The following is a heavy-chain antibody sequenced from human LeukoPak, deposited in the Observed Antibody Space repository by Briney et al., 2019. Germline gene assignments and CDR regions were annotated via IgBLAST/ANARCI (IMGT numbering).Heavy chain of an antibody. CDR2: INGRGVST. J-gene: IGHJ4*02. CDR1: GFTFSTYV. Sequence: GGSLRLSCAASGFTFSTYVMSWVRRAPGKGLEWVSCINGRGVSTYYADSVKGRFTISRDNSKNTLYLQMSSLRADDTAIYYCAREAYYDCSGSLDYWGQGTLVTVSS. D-gene: IGHD3-22*01. V-gene: IGHV3-23*01. CDR3: AREAYYDCSGSLDY.